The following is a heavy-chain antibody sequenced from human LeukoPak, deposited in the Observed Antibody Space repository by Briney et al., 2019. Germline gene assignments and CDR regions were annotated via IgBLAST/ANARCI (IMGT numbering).Heavy chain of an antibody. J-gene: IGHJ3*02. D-gene: IGHD7-27*01. V-gene: IGHV1-8*01. Sequence: ASVKVSCNASGYTFTSYDINWVRQATGQGLEWMGWMNPNSGNTGYAQKFQGRVTMTRNTSISTAYMELSSLRSEDTAVYYCARDGIANWGSPTGYDAFDIWGQGTMVTVSS. CDR2: MNPNSGNT. CDR3: ARDGIANWGSPTGYDAFDI. CDR1: GYTFTSYD.